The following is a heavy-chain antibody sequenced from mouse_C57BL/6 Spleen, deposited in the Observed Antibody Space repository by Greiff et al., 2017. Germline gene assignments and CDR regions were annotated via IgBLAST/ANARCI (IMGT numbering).Heavy chain of an antibody. D-gene: IGHD2-2*01. V-gene: IGHV1-82*01. J-gene: IGHJ4*01. CDR3: ASRYGYDDAMDY. Sequence: VQLQESGPELVKPGASVKISCKASGYAFSSSWMNWVKQRPGKGLEWIGRIYPGDGDTNYNGKFKGKATLTADKSSSTAYMQLSSLTSEDSAVYFCASRYGYDDAMDYWGQGTSVTVSS. CDR1: GYAFSSSW. CDR2: IYPGDGDT.